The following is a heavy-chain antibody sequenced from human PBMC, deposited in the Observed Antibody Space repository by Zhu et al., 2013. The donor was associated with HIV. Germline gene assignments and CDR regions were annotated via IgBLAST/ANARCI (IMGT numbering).Heavy chain of an antibody. J-gene: IGHJ4*02. V-gene: IGHV4-34*01. Sequence: QVQLHQWGAGLLKPSETPVPHLRCLWWVLQWLLLELDPPAPGKGLEWIGEINHSGSTNYNPSLRSRVAISGGTAKNHFSLKLTSVTAADTAVYYCAIAGSYFRHDYWGQGTLVTVSS. CDR2: INHSGST. CDR3: AIAGSYFRHDY. CDR1: WVLQWLL. D-gene: IGHD1-26*01.